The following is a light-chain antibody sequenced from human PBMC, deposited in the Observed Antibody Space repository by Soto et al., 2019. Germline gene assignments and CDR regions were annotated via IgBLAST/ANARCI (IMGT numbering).Light chain of an antibody. V-gene: IGLV2-23*02. CDR2: EVS. Sequence: QSALTQPASVSGSPGQSITISCTGTSSDVGSYNLVSWYQQHPGKAPKLMIYEVSKRPSGVSNRFSGSKSGNTASLTISGLQYEDETDYYYCSYAGSSTPLIFGTGTKLTVL. J-gene: IGLJ1*01. CDR1: SSDVGSYNL. CDR3: CSYAGSSTPLI.